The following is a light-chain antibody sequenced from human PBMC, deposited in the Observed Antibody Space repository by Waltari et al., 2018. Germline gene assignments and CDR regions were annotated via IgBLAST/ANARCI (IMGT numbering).Light chain of an antibody. Sequence: QSALTQPASVSGSPGQSITISCTGASADLASYNLVSWYQHHPAKAPKLMLYEAVKRPSGVSNRFSGAKSGTTASLIISGLQADDEADYYYCSYTGSSTSYGCGSGTKVTVL. CDR2: EAV. J-gene: IGLJ1*01. V-gene: IGLV2-23*01. CDR3: CSYTGSSTSYG. CDR1: SADLASYNL.